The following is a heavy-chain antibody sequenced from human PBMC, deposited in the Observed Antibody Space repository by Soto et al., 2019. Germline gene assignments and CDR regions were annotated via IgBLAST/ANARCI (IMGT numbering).Heavy chain of an antibody. CDR3: ARDASAGARFAGPNYYGMDV. D-gene: IGHD3-10*01. V-gene: IGHV1-3*04. J-gene: IGHJ6*02. CDR1: VYTFNNYA. CDR2: INTGNGNT. Sequence: QVQLVQSGPEVKKPGASVKGSCKAYVYTFNNYAMHWVRQAPGQRLEWMGWINTGNGNTKYSQKFQGRVTITRDTSATSARTGYMEVSSLRAEDTASYYGARDASAGARFAGPNYYGMDVWGQGTTVTVS.